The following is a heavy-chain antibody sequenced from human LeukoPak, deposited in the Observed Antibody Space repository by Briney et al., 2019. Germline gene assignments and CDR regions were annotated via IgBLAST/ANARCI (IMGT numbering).Heavy chain of an antibody. D-gene: IGHD5-18*01. CDR3: ARYTASAFDI. V-gene: IGHV4-34*01. CDR1: GGSFSGYY. J-gene: IGHJ3*02. Sequence: SETLSLTCAVYGGSFSGYYWSWIRQPPGKGLEWIGEINHSGSTNYNPSLKSRVTISVDTSKNQFSLKLSSVTAAGTAVYYCARYTASAFDIWGQGTMVTVSS. CDR2: INHSGST.